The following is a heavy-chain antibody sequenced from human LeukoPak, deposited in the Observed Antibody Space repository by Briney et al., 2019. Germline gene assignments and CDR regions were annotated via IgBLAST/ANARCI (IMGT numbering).Heavy chain of an antibody. D-gene: IGHD3-9*01. J-gene: IGHJ4*02. Sequence: PGGSLRLSCAASGFTFSNAWMSWVRQAPGKGLEWVGRIKSKTDGGTTDYAARVKGRFTISRDDSKNTLYLQMNSLKTEDTAVYYCTTDLYYDILTGYYRGDYWGQGTLVTVSS. CDR2: IKSKTDGGTT. CDR3: TTDLYYDILTGYYRGDY. CDR1: GFTFSNAW. V-gene: IGHV3-15*01.